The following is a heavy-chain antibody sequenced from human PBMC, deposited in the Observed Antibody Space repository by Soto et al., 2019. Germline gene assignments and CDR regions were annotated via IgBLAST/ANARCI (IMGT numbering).Heavy chain of an antibody. CDR1: VFTFSSYG. V-gene: IGHV3-30*18. CDR3: AKAVYCSSTSCSRPADY. J-gene: IGHJ4*02. Sequence: PGGSLRLSCAASVFTFSSYGMHWFRQAPGKGLEWVAVISYDGSNKYYADSVKGRFTISRDNSKNTLYLQMNSLRAEDTAVYYCAKAVYCSSTSCSRPADYWGQGTLVTVSS. D-gene: IGHD2-2*01. CDR2: ISYDGSNK.